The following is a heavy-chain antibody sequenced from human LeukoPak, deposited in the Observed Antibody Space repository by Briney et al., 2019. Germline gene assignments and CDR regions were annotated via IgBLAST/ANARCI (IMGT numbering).Heavy chain of an antibody. Sequence: VASVKVSCKVSGYTLTELSMHWVRQAPGKGLEWMGGFDPEDGETIYAQKFQGRVTMTEDTSTDTAYMELSSLRSEDTSVYYCAPDYSLRGWAFDYWGQGTLVTVSS. CDR3: APDYSLRGWAFDY. J-gene: IGHJ4*02. CDR2: FDPEDGET. D-gene: IGHD6-19*01. CDR1: GYTLTELS. V-gene: IGHV1-24*01.